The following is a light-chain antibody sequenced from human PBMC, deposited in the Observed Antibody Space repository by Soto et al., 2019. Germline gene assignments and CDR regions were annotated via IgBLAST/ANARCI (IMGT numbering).Light chain of an antibody. V-gene: IGKV1-5*03. CDR1: QDINSW. Sequence: DVQMTQSPSSLSAYVGDRVTITCRASQDINSWLAWYQQIPGKAPKILIYRASNLESGVPSRFSGSESGTEFTLTISSLQPDDFGTYYCQQYNSYPWTFGQGTKVDIK. J-gene: IGKJ1*01. CDR3: QQYNSYPWT. CDR2: RAS.